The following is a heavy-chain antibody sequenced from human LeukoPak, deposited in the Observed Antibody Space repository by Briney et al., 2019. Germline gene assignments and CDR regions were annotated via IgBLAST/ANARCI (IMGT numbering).Heavy chain of an antibody. J-gene: IGHJ4*02. CDR2: IKQDGTEK. D-gene: IGHD3-22*01. CDR3: ARDLYRIVVVPHYFDY. CDR1: GFSFTTYW. Sequence: PGGSLRLSCGASGFSFTTYWMAWVRQAPGKGLEWVANIKQDGTEKYYVDSVKGRFTISRDNAKNSLYLQMNSLRAEDTAVYYCARDLYRIVVVPHYFDYWGQGTLVTVSS. V-gene: IGHV3-7*01.